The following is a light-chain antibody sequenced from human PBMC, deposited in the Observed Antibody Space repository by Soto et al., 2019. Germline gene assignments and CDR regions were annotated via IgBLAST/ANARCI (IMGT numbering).Light chain of an antibody. V-gene: IGKV3-15*01. CDR1: QSVSNN. J-gene: IGKJ1*01. CDR2: GAS. CDR3: QQYNNWWT. Sequence: EIVMTQSPATLSVSPGERATLSRRASQSVSNNLAWYQKNPGQAPRLLIYGASTRATGIPARLSGSGSGTEFNLTISSLQSEDFAVYYCQQYNNWWTFGQGTKVEIQ.